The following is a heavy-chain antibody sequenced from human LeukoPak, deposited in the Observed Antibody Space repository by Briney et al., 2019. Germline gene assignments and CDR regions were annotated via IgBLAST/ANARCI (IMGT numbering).Heavy chain of an antibody. J-gene: IGHJ5*02. Sequence: GGSLRLSCAASGFTFSSYWMSWVRQAPGKGLEWVANIKQDGSEKYYVDSVKGRFTISRDNAKNSLYLQMNSLRAEDTAVYYCARDQNDFWSGYFNWFDPWGQGTLVTVSS. CDR3: ARDQNDFWSGYFNWFDP. CDR2: IKQDGSEK. D-gene: IGHD3-3*01. CDR1: GFTFSSYW. V-gene: IGHV3-7*01.